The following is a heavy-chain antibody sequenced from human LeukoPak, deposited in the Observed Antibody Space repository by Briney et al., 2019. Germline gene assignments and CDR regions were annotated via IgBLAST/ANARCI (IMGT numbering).Heavy chain of an antibody. Sequence: PGGSLRLSCAASGFTFDDYAMHWVRQAPGTGLEWVSLISGDAGSTYYADSVRGRFTISRDNSKNSLYLQMNSLRTEDTALYYCAKDIGYCSSTSCSMFDDAFDIWGQGTMVTVPS. J-gene: IGHJ3*02. CDR1: GFTFDDYA. CDR3: AKDIGYCSSTSCSMFDDAFDI. V-gene: IGHV3-43*02. CDR2: ISGDAGST. D-gene: IGHD2-2*03.